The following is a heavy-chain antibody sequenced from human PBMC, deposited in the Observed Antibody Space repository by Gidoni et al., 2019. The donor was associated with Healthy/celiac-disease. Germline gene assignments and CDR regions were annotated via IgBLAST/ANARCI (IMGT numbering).Heavy chain of an antibody. CDR3: AKRGYDSSGYYSHDLDY. CDR2: ISGSGGST. CDR1: GFTFSSYA. V-gene: IGHV3-23*01. J-gene: IGHJ4*02. D-gene: IGHD3-22*01. Sequence: EVQLLESGGGLVQPGGSLRLSCAASGFTFSSYAMSWVRQAPGKGLEWVSAISGSGGSTYYADSVKGRFTISRDNSKNTLYLQMNSLRAEDTAVYYCAKRGYDSSGYYSHDLDYWGQGTLVTVSS.